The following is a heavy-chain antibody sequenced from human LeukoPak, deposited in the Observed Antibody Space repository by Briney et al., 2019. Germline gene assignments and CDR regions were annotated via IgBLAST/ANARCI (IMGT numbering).Heavy chain of an antibody. Sequence: GGSLRLSCAASGFTFSNYWMSWVRQAPGKGLEWVASVHQHGNEKYFVDSVRGRFTISRDNAKNSLYLQMSSLRAEDTAVYYCATLNGPLFEYWGQGTLVTVSS. CDR1: GFTFSNYW. CDR2: VHQHGNEK. CDR3: ATLNGPLFEY. J-gene: IGHJ4*02. D-gene: IGHD2-8*01. V-gene: IGHV3-7*01.